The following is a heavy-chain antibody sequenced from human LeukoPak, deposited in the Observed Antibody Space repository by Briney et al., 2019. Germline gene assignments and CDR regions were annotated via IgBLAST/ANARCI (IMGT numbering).Heavy chain of an antibody. CDR3: ARGVATVVTYYYYYMDV. V-gene: IGHV4-4*07. Sequence: SETLSLTCTVSGGSISSYYWSWIRQPAGKGLEWIGRIYTSGITNSNPSLKSRVTLSVDTSKNQSSLELSSVTAADTAVYYCARGVATVVTYYYYYMDVWGKGTTVTVSS. CDR1: GGSISSYY. CDR2: IYTSGIT. D-gene: IGHD4-23*01. J-gene: IGHJ6*03.